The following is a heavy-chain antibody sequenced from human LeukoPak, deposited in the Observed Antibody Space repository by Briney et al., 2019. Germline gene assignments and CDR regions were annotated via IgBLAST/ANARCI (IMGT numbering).Heavy chain of an antibody. D-gene: IGHD5/OR15-5a*01. CDR2: ISSCGST. CDR1: SDSMNGDFHY. V-gene: IGHV4-61*02. CDR3: ARETKDIYSLGWGLYDTYYYIDA. Sequence: SETLSLTCTVSSDSMNGDFHYWAWLRQPAGKGLEWIGRISSCGSTTCNPSLMSRATITRDTSKNSFSLKESSVPAADTAVYCCARETKDIYSLGWGLYDTYYYIDAWGTGTTVNVAS. J-gene: IGHJ6*03.